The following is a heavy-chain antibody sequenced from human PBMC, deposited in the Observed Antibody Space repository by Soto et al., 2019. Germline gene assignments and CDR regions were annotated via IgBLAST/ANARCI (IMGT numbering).Heavy chain of an antibody. CDR3: ARDRIAAAGNFDY. CDR2: ISYDGSNK. Sequence: QVQLVESGGGVVQPGRSLRLSCAASGFTFSSYAMHWVRQAPGKGLEWVAVISYDGSNKYYADSVKGRFTISRDNSKNTLYLQMNSLRAEDTAVYYCARDRIAAAGNFDYWGQGTLVTVSS. D-gene: IGHD6-13*01. V-gene: IGHV3-30-3*01. CDR1: GFTFSSYA. J-gene: IGHJ4*02.